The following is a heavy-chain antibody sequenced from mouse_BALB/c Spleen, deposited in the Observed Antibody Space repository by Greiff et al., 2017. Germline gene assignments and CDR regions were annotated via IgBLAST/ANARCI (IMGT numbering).Heavy chain of an antibody. V-gene: IGHV2-6-5*01. CDR3: AKHPAYSSYGSYYFDY. CDR2: IWGGGST. D-gene: IGHD2-10*02. CDR1: GFSLTDYG. J-gene: IGHJ2*01. Sequence: QVHVKQSGPGLVAPSQSLSITCTVSGFSLTDYGVSWIRQPPGKGLEWLGVIWGGGSTYYNSALKSRLSISKDNSKSQVFLKMNSLQIDDTAMYYCAKHPAYSSYGSYYFDYWGQGTTLTVSS.